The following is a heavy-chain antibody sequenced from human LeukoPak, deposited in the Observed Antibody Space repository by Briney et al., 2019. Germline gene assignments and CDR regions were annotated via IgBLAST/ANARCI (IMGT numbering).Heavy chain of an antibody. CDR2: IYYSGST. D-gene: IGHD3-3*01. J-gene: IGHJ5*02. Sequence: SETLSLTCTVSGGSISSSSYYWGWIRQPPGKGLEWIGSIYYSGSTYYNPSLKSRVTISVDTSKNQFSLKLSSVTAADTAVYYCARVGSDDFWSGYPHNWFDPWGQGTLVTVSS. CDR1: GGSISSSSYY. V-gene: IGHV4-39*07. CDR3: ARVGSDDFWSGYPHNWFDP.